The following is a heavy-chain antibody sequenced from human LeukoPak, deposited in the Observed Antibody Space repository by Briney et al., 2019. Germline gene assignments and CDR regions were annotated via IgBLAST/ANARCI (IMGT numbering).Heavy chain of an antibody. J-gene: IGHJ4*02. CDR2: INAGNGNT. D-gene: IGHD6-13*01. V-gene: IGHV1-3*01. Sequence: ASVKVSCKASGYTFTSYAMHWVRQAPGQRLEWMGWINAGNGNTKYSQKFQGRVTITRDTSASTAYMELSSLRSEDTAVYYCARRYSSSRYAPFDYWGQGTLVTVSS. CDR3: ARRYSSSRYAPFDY. CDR1: GYTFTSYA.